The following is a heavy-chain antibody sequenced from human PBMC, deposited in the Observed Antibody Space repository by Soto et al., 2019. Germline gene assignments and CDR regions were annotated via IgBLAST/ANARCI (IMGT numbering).Heavy chain of an antibody. Sequence: QVQLVESGGGVVQPGRSLRLSCAASGFTVSNYGMHWVRQATGKGLEWVAVIWYDGGHKDNADSVRGRFTISRDNSKNTLYLQMNSLRAEDTAVYYCARGNWNYGYFDYWGQGTLVTVSS. D-gene: IGHD1-7*01. V-gene: IGHV3-33*01. CDR1: GFTVSNYG. CDR3: ARGNWNYGYFDY. J-gene: IGHJ4*02. CDR2: IWYDGGHK.